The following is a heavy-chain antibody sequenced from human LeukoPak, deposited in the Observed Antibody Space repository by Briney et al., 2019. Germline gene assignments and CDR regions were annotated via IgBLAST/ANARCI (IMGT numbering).Heavy chain of an antibody. CDR3: ARDKGTSYLSSFDY. J-gene: IGHJ4*02. V-gene: IGHV4-39*07. CDR1: GDSISLSFYY. CDR2: VYYSGTT. D-gene: IGHD6-6*01. Sequence: SETLSLTCSVSGDSISLSFYYWGWIRQPPGKALEWIGSVYYSGTTSYNPSLKSRVTISVDMSKNHFSLRLRSVTAADTAMYYCARDKGTSYLSSFDYWGQGTLVTVSS.